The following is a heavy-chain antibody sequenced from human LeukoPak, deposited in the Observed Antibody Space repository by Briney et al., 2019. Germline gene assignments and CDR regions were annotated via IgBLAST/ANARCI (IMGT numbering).Heavy chain of an antibody. Sequence: SETLSLTCTVSSGSISSSSYYWGWIRQPPGKGLEWIGSIYYSGSTYYNPSLKSRVTISVDTSKNQFSLKLSSVTASDTAVYYCARSSRTGGFDYWGQGTRVTVSS. CDR3: ARSSRTGGFDY. D-gene: IGHD7-27*01. J-gene: IGHJ4*02. V-gene: IGHV4-39*01. CDR1: SGSISSSSYY. CDR2: IYYSGST.